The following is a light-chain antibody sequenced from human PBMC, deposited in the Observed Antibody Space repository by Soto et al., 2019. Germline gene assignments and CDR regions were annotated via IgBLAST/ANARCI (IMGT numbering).Light chain of an antibody. CDR1: QSINTW. V-gene: IGKV1-5*03. J-gene: IGKJ4*01. CDR3: QQYNNWPSLT. CDR2: WAS. Sequence: DIQMTQSPSTLSASVGDRVTITCRASQSINTWLAWFQQKPGKAPKVLIYWASNLEIGVPSRFSGSGSGTEFTLTISILQPDDFATYYLQQYNNWPSLTFGGGTKVDSK.